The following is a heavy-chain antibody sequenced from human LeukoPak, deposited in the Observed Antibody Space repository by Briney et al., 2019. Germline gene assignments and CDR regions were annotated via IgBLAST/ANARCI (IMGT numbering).Heavy chain of an antibody. D-gene: IGHD6-13*01. V-gene: IGHV3-23*01. CDR2: IRGSGDLI. CDR3: AKGVGSSSTFRN. J-gene: IGHJ4*02. Sequence: PGGSLRLSCAASGFTFSSHAMSRVRQAPGKGLEWISLIRGSGDLIEYAESVKGRSTISRDNSKNTVDLQMHSLRVDDTAVYYCAKGVGSSSTFRNWGRGILVTVSS. CDR1: GFTFSSHA.